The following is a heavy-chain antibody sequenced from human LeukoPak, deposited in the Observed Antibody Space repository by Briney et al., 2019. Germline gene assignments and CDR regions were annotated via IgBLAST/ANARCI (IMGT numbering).Heavy chain of an antibody. CDR2: ISSSSSYI. CDR1: GFTFSSYS. V-gene: IGHV3-21*01. CDR3: ARDESLLMTTVTTLDY. J-gene: IGHJ4*02. Sequence: PGGSLRLSCAASGFTFSSYSMNWVRQAPGKGLEWVSSISSSSSYIYYADSVKGRFTISRDNAKNSLYLQMNSLRAEDTAVYYCARDESLLMTTVTTLDYWGQGTLVTVSS. D-gene: IGHD4-11*01.